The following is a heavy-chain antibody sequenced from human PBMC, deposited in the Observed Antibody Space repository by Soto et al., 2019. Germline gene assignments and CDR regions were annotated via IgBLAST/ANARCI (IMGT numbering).Heavy chain of an antibody. CDR3: ARVGGYCISTSCPNWFDP. CDR2: IYYSGST. Sequence: QVQLQESGPGLVKPSETLSLTCTVSGGSISSYYWSWIRQPPGKGLEWIGYIYYSGSTNYNPSLESRVTISVDTSKNQFSLKLSSVTAADTAVYYCARVGGYCISTSCPNWFDPWGQGTLVTVSS. V-gene: IGHV4-59*01. D-gene: IGHD2-2*01. CDR1: GGSISSYY. J-gene: IGHJ5*02.